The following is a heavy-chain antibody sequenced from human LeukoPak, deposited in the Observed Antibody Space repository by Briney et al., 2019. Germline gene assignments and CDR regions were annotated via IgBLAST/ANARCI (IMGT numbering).Heavy chain of an antibody. CDR3: ARDFAREFTIDY. CDR2: ISSSSNII. D-gene: IGHD3-10*01. J-gene: IGHJ4*02. CDR1: GFTFSNYN. Sequence: PGGSLRLSCAASGFTFSNYNMHWVRQPPGKGRQWVSYISSSSNIIYYADSVKGRFTIARDNAKNSLFLQMNSLRAEDTAVYYCARDFAREFTIDYWGQGTLVTVSS. V-gene: IGHV3-48*01.